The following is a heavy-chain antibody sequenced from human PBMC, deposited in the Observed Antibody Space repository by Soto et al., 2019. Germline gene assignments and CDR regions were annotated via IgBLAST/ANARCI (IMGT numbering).Heavy chain of an antibody. CDR3: ARDPGSYSSTYYFDY. CDR1: GFTFSSYT. Sequence: EVQLVESGGGLVQPGGSLRLSCAASGFTFSSYTMNWVRQAPGKGLEWVSSISSSSSYIYYADSVKGRFTISRDNAKNSLYLQMNSLRAEDTAVYYCARDPGSYSSTYYFDYWGQGTLVTVSS. D-gene: IGHD2-2*01. J-gene: IGHJ4*02. CDR2: ISSSSSYI. V-gene: IGHV3-21*01.